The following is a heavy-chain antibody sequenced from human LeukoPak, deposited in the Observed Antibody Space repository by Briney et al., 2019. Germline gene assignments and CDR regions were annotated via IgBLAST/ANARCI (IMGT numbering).Heavy chain of an antibody. D-gene: IGHD6-19*01. J-gene: IGHJ4*02. CDR3: ARVGSGWYDFDY. Sequence: GGSLRLSCAASGLTFSNYAMTWVRQAPGKGLEWVSGISGSGGSTYYADSVRGRFTISRDNSKNTFDVQMNSLRAEDTAVYYCARVGSGWYDFDYWGQGTLVTVSS. CDR2: ISGSGGST. V-gene: IGHV3-23*01. CDR1: GLTFSNYA.